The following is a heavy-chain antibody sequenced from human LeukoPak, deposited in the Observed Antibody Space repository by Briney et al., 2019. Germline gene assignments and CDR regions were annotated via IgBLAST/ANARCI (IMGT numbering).Heavy chain of an antibody. CDR1: GFNFNIYA. D-gene: IGHD3-22*01. J-gene: IGHJ4*02. V-gene: IGHV3-23*01. Sequence: GGSLRLSCAASGFNFNIYAMSWVRHAPGKGLEWVSSITSRDGGTFYADSVKGRFTISRDNSKNTLYLQMNSLRADDTAIYYCARDRPNYYGSDGHYYRRDGDYWGQGTLVTVSS. CDR3: ARDRPNYYGSDGHYYRRDGDY. CDR2: ITSRDGGT.